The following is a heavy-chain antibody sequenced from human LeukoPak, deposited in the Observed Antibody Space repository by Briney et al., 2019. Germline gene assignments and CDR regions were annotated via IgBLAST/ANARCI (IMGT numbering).Heavy chain of an antibody. V-gene: IGHV4-4*07. CDR2: IYASGST. CDR3: SRQRYGLINWFDP. D-gene: IGHD3-10*01. CDR1: GGSISNYY. J-gene: IGHJ5*02. Sequence: SETLSLTCSVSGGSISNYYWNWLRQPAGKGLEWIGRIYASGSTNYNPSLKSRVTISMDTSKNQFSLNLNSVTATDTAVYSCSRQRYGLINWFDPWGQGTLVSVSS.